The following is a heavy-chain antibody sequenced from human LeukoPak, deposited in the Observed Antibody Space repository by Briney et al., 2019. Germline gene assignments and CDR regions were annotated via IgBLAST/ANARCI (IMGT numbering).Heavy chain of an antibody. J-gene: IGHJ4*02. V-gene: IGHV3-23*01. D-gene: IGHD3-22*01. CDR3: ATPYDSTSYYPLTY. Sequence: GGSLRLSCAASGFTFSSYAMTWVRQAPGKGLEWVSKISDSGGSRYYAHSVKGRFTISRDNSKNTLYLQVKSLRAEDTAVYYCATPYDSTSYYPLTYWGQGTLVTVSS. CDR2: ISDSGGSR. CDR1: GFTFSSYA.